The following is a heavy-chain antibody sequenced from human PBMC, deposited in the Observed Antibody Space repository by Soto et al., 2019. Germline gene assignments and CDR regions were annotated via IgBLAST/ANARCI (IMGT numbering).Heavy chain of an antibody. V-gene: IGHV3-23*01. CDR3: AKDLTVGIAVAGTWYFDF. CDR1: GFSFSNHA. Sequence: ESGGGLVQPGGSLRLSCAASGFSFSNHAMSWVRQAPGEGLEWVSGISGSGGSTYYADSVKGRFTISRDNSRNTLYLQVNSLRAEDTAVYYCAKDLTVGIAVAGTWYFDFWGQGTLVTVSS. J-gene: IGHJ4*02. CDR2: ISGSGGST. D-gene: IGHD6-19*01.